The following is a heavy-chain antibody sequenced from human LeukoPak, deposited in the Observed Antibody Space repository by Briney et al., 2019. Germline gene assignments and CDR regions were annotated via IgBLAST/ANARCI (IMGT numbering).Heavy chain of an antibody. V-gene: IGHV1-46*01. CDR2: INPSGGST. Sequence: ASVKVSCKASGYTFTSYYMHWVRQAPGQGLEWMGIINPSGGSTSYAQKFQGRVTMTRDTSTSTVYMELSSLRSEDTAVYCCARGKTVMVRGVTFDYWGQGTLVTVSS. CDR1: GYTFTSYY. CDR3: ARGKTVMVRGVTFDY. D-gene: IGHD3-10*01. J-gene: IGHJ4*02.